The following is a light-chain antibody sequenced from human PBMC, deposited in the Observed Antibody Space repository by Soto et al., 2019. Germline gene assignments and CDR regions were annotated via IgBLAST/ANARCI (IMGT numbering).Light chain of an antibody. CDR1: SSDVGGYNF. CDR3: CSYAGSHTFV. V-gene: IGLV2-11*01. Sequence: QSVLTQPRSVSGSPGQSVTLSCTGTSSDVGGYNFVSWYQQYPGKAPKFMIYDVSKRPSGVPDRFSGSKSGNTASLTISGLLAEDEADYYCCSYAGSHTFVFGTGTKVTVL. J-gene: IGLJ1*01. CDR2: DVS.